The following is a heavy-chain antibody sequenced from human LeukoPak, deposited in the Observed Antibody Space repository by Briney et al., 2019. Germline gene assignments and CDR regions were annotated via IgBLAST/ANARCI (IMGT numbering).Heavy chain of an antibody. J-gene: IGHJ4*02. Sequence: GGSLRLSCAASGFTFSDYYMNWIRQAPGKGLEWISYISSGGRTIYYADSVKGRFTISRDNAKNSLYLQMNSLRAEDTAVYYCARGYSSSWDYFDYWGQGTLVTVSS. CDR3: ARGYSSSWDYFDY. CDR2: ISSGGRTI. CDR1: GFTFSDYY. V-gene: IGHV3-11*01. D-gene: IGHD6-13*01.